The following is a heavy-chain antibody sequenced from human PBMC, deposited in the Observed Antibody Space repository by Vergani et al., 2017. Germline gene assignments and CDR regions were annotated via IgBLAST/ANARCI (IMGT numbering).Heavy chain of an antibody. CDR3: AKSYSIGAGAGALDY. J-gene: IGHJ4*02. D-gene: IGHD6-25*01. Sequence: EVQLLESGGGLVQPGGSLRLSCAASGFTFSNYAMTWVRQAPGKGLEWVSAIRGSGESVYYADSVEGRFTISRDNSKNTLYLQMNSLRAEDTALYYCAKSYSIGAGAGALDYWGQGTLVTVSS. V-gene: IGHV3-23*01. CDR1: GFTFSNYA. CDR2: IRGSGESV.